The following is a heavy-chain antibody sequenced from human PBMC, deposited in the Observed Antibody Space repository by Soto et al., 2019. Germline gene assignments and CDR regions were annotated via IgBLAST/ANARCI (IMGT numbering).Heavy chain of an antibody. CDR1: GFTFSNYW. D-gene: IGHD4-17*01. V-gene: IGHV3-7*03. J-gene: IGHJ4*02. Sequence: EVQLVESGGGLVQPGGSLTLSCAASGFTFSNYWMSWVRQAPGKGLEWVAKINQGGSEKWSADSVKGRFTISRDNAKNSLYLQLNSLGAEDTAVYYCVKDDGDYSFDYWGQGTLVTVSS. CDR3: VKDDGDYSFDY. CDR2: INQGGSEK.